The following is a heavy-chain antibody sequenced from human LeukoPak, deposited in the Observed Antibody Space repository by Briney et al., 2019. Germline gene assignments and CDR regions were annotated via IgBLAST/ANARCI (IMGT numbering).Heavy chain of an antibody. D-gene: IGHD6-13*01. J-gene: IGHJ4*02. CDR1: RYSFRDYW. CDR3: ARQGDSSSWYESFFDY. Sequence: GESLKISCKGFRYSFRDYWIGWVRQMPGKDLEWMGIIFPGESHINYSPTFEGRVTISADESINTAYLQWSSLTASDTAMYYCARQGDSSSWYESFFDYWGQGTLVTVSS. CDR2: IFPGESHI. V-gene: IGHV5-51*01.